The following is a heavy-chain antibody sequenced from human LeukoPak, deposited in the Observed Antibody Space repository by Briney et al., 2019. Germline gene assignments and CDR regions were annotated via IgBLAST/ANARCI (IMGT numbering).Heavy chain of an antibody. CDR2: IYTSGST. CDR1: GGSITIYY. D-gene: IGHD3-16*02. CDR3: ARHYVCGSYRDPNAFDI. J-gene: IGHJ3*02. V-gene: IGHV4-4*07. Sequence: SETLSLTCTVSGGSITIYYWSWIRQPAGKGLEWIGRIYTSGSTNYNPSLKSRVTMSVDTSKNQFSLKLSSVTAADTAVYYCARHYVCGSYRDPNAFDIWGQGTMVTVSS.